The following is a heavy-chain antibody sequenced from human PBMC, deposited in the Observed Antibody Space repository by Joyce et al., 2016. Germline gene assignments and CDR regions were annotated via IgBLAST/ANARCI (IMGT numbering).Heavy chain of an antibody. J-gene: IGHJ5*02. CDR1: GFTFDVYG. Sequence: EVQLVESGGGLVQAGRSLRLSCAASGFTFDVYGMHWVRQVPGKGLEWVAGISWNSGSIGYADAVNGRFTISRDNAKKSLHLQMNSLRVEDTALYYCVKGRNKAMAGNGFDPWGQGTLVAVAS. CDR2: ISWNSGSI. D-gene: IGHD6-19*01. CDR3: VKGRNKAMAGNGFDP. V-gene: IGHV3-9*01.